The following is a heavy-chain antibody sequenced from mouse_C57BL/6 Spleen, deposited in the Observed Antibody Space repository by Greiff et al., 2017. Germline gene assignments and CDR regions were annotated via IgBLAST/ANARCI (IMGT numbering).Heavy chain of an antibody. D-gene: IGHD2-4*01. V-gene: IGHV1-54*01. CDR2: INPGSGGT. CDR3: ARLNDYDGYAMDY. J-gene: IGHJ4*01. CDR1: GYAFTNYL. Sequence: QVQLQQSGAELVRPGTSVKVSCKASGYAFTNYLIEWVTQRPGQGLEWIGVINPGSGGTHYNEKFTGKATLTADKSSSTAYMQLSSLTSEDSAVYFCARLNDYDGYAMDYWGQGTSVTVSS.